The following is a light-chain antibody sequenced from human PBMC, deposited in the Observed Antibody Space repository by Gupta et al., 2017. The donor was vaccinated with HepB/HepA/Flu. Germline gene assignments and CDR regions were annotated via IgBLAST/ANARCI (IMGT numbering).Light chain of an antibody. J-gene: IGKJ1*01. CDR1: QSVRSN. CDR3: QQYNKGPPTWT. V-gene: IGKV3-15*01. Sequence: EIVMTQSPATLSVSPGERASLSCRASQSVRSNLAWYQQKPGQAPRLLIYGISTRATGIPARFSGSGSGTEFTLTISSRQSEDFAVYYCQQYNKGPPTWTLGQGTKVEIK. CDR2: GIS.